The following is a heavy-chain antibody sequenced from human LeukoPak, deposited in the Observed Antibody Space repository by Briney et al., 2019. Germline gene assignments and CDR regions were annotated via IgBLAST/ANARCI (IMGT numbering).Heavy chain of an antibody. V-gene: IGHV3-74*01. J-gene: IGHJ4*02. CDR1: GFSFSNYW. CDR2: INSDGSTT. Sequence: GGSLRLSCAASGFSFSNYWMHWVRQAPGKGLVWVSRINSDGSTTRYADSVKGRFTLSRDNAKNTLYLQMNSLRAEDTAVYYCARESVGFDYWGQGTLVTVSS. CDR3: ARESVGFDY.